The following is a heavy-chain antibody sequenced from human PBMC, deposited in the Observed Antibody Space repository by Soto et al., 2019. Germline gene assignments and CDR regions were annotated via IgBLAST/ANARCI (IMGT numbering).Heavy chain of an antibody. J-gene: IGHJ4*02. CDR1: GFTFSTYS. Sequence: EMHLVESGGGLVKPGGSLRLSCAASGFTFSTYSMNWVRQAPGKGLEWVFSISGSGNYTHYADFLRGRFTNSRDNANTSLYPQMNSLRAEDTAVYYCAREGINNYNEYYFDSWGQGTVVTVSS. D-gene: IGHD4-4*01. CDR2: ISGSGNYT. V-gene: IGHV3-21*01. CDR3: AREGINNYNEYYFDS.